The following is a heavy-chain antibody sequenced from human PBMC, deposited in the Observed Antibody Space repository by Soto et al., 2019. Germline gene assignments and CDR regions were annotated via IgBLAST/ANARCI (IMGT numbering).Heavy chain of an antibody. J-gene: IGHJ5*02. D-gene: IGHD2-2*01. CDR1: GFTFSSYS. CDR2: FRTGGDDATT. Sequence: GGSLRLSCAASGFTFSSYSMSWVRQAPGKGLEWVSGFRTGGDDATTYYADSVRGRFTISRDSSKNTLYLQMNSLRAEDTAVYYCARDVWIDCTRTSCSVFDPWGQGTLVTVSS. CDR3: ARDVWIDCTRTSCSVFDP. V-gene: IGHV3-23*01.